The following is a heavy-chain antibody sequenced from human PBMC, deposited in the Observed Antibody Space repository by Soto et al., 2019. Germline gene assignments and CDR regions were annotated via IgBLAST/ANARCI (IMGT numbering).Heavy chain of an antibody. CDR3: ARDGNFAFRGYSFGFDF. J-gene: IGHJ4*02. V-gene: IGHV1-2*06. CDR2: MNLDTGGT. D-gene: IGHD5-18*01. Sequence: SVKVSCKASGYRFTTFYIHWVRQAPGQGLEWMGRMNLDTGGTTYAQKFQGRVTMTRDTSISTAYMEVTNLKSDDTAIYYCARDGNFAFRGYSFGFDFWGQGTLVTVSS. CDR1: GYRFTTFY.